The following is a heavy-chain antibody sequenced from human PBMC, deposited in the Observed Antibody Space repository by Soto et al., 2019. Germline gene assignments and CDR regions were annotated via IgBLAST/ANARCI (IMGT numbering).Heavy chain of an antibody. CDR3: AKDGGGYAYNYELDS. D-gene: IGHD3-16*01. Sequence: SLRLSCAASGFTFYEYAMHWVRQVPGKGLEWVSGITWNSGTRGYADSVKGRFTISRDNAKNSLYLEMTSLRPEDTAFYHCAKDGGGYAYNYELDSWGQGTLVTAPQ. CDR1: GFTFYEYA. J-gene: IGHJ4*02. CDR2: ITWNSGTR. V-gene: IGHV3-9*01.